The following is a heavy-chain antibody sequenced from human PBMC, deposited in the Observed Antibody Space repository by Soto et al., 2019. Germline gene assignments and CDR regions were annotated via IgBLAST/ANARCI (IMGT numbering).Heavy chain of an antibody. CDR2: ISYDGSNK. Sequence: PGGSLRLSCAASGFTFSSYAMHWVRQAPGKGLEWVAVISYDGSNKYYADSVKGRFTISRDNSKNTLYLQMNSLRAEDTAVYYCARVPRVSDYFDYWGQGTLVTVSS. V-gene: IGHV3-30-3*01. CDR3: ARVPRVSDYFDY. D-gene: IGHD2-8*01. CDR1: GFTFSSYA. J-gene: IGHJ4*02.